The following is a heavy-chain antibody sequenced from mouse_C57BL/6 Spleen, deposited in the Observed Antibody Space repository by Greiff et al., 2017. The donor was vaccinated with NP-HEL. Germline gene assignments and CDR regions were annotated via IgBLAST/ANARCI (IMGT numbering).Heavy chain of an antibody. J-gene: IGHJ4*01. CDR2: INPNNGGT. CDR3: ARSYITTVVAPYAMDY. CDR1: GYTFTDYY. V-gene: IGHV1-26*01. D-gene: IGHD1-1*01. Sequence: VQLQQSGPELVKPGASVKISCKASGYTFTDYYMNWVKQSHGKSLEWIGDINPNNGGTSYNQKFKGKATLTVDKSSSTAYMELRSLTSEDSAVYYCARSYITTVVAPYAMDYWGQGTSVTVSS.